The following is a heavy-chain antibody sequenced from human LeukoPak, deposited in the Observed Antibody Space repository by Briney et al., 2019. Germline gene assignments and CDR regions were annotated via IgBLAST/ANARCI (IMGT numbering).Heavy chain of an antibody. Sequence: GGSLRLSCAASGFTFSSYWMSWVRQAPGKGLEWVANIKQDGSVKYYVDSVKGRFTISRDNAKNSLYLQMNSLRAEDTAVYYCARGKLYYDFWSGPSPYWGQGTLVTVSS. CDR1: GFTFSSYW. CDR2: IKQDGSVK. J-gene: IGHJ4*02. D-gene: IGHD3-3*01. CDR3: ARGKLYYDFWSGPSPY. V-gene: IGHV3-7*01.